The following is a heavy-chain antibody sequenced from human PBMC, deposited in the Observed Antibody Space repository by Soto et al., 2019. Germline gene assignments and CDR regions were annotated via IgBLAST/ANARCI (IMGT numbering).Heavy chain of an antibody. CDR3: AKDPYDSLTGYNNWFDP. V-gene: IGHV1-3*01. D-gene: IGHD3-9*01. J-gene: IGHJ5*02. CDR1: GYTFTSYA. CDR2: INAGNGNT. Sequence: ASVKVSCKASGYTFTSYAMHWVRQAPGQRLEWMGWINAGNGNTKYSQKFQGRVTITRDTSASTAYMELSSLRSEDTAVYYCAKDPYDSLTGYNNWFDPWGQGTLVTVSS.